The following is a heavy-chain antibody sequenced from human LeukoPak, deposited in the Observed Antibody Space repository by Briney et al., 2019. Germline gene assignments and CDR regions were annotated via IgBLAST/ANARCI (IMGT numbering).Heavy chain of an antibody. CDR1: DGSISGSNYY. V-gene: IGHV4-39*01. Sequence: SETLSLTCTVSDGSISGSNYYWVWIRQPPGKGLEWIGNIYYSGSTYYNPSLKSRVTISLDTSKNQFSLKLTSMTAADTAVYYCAKRRGASSELDPWGQGTLVTVSS. J-gene: IGHJ5*02. D-gene: IGHD6-6*01. CDR2: IYYSGST. CDR3: AKRRGASSELDP.